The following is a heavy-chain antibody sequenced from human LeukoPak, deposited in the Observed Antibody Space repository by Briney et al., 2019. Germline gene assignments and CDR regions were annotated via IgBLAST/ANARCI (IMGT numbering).Heavy chain of an antibody. CDR1: GFTFSSYS. CDR2: ISSSSSYI. D-gene: IGHD5-18*01. V-gene: IGHV3-21*01. Sequence: GGSLRLSCAASGFTFSSYSMNWVRQAPGKGLEWVSSISSSSSYIYYADSVKGRFTISRDNAKNSLYLQMNSLRAEDTAVYYCAREARRGVGTAMASFDYWGQGTLVTVSS. J-gene: IGHJ4*02. CDR3: AREARRGVGTAMASFDY.